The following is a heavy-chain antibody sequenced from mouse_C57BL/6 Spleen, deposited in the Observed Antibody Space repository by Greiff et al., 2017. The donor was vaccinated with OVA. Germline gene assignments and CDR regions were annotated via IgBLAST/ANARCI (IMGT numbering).Heavy chain of an antibody. CDR3: ARSDGSSYWYVDV. CDR1: GFNIKHTY. CDR2: IDPANGNT. Sequence: EVQLQQSVAELVRPGASVKLSCTASGFNIKHTYMHWVKQRPEQGLEWIGRIDPANGNTKYAPKFQGKATITADPSSNTAYLQLSSLTSEDTAIYYCARSDGSSYWYVDVWGTGTTVTVSS. J-gene: IGHJ1*03. V-gene: IGHV14-3*01. D-gene: IGHD1-1*01.